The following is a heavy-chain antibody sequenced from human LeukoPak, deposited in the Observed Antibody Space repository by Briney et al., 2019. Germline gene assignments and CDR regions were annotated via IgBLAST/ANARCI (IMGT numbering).Heavy chain of an antibody. D-gene: IGHD3-10*01. CDR3: ARDSRYYGSGSYLYYYYYYMDV. J-gene: IGHJ6*03. Sequence: SETLSLTCTVSGGSISSYYWSWIRQPPGKGLEWIGHIYYSGSTNYNPSLKSRVTISVDTSKNQFSLKLSSVTAADTAVYYCARDSRYYGSGSYLYYYYYYMDVWGKGTTVTVSS. CDR1: GGSISSYY. V-gene: IGHV4-59*01. CDR2: IYYSGST.